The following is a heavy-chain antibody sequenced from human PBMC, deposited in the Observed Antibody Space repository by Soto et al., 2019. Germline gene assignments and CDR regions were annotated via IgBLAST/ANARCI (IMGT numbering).Heavy chain of an antibody. CDR1: GGSFSGYY. Sequence: SETLSLTCAVYGGSFSGYYWSWIRQPPGKGLEWIGEINHSGSTNYNPSLKSRVTISVDTSKNQFSLKLSSVAAADTAVYYCARGHSSYDYWGQGTLVTVSS. V-gene: IGHV4-34*01. J-gene: IGHJ4*02. CDR2: INHSGST. D-gene: IGHD2-2*01. CDR3: ARGHSSYDY.